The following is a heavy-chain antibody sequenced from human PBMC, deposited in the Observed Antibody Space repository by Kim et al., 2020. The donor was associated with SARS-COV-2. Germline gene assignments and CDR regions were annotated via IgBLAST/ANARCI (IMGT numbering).Heavy chain of an antibody. CDR1: GFTFNSNA. D-gene: IGHD2-15*01. CDR2: IWYDGSNK. CDR3: AKDRGYCSGGSCYGNYYYAMDV. V-gene: IGHV3-30*02. Sequence: GGSLRLSCAASGFTFNSNAMHWVRQAPGKGLEWVAVIWYDGSNKLYADSVKGRFTISRDNSKNTLYLQMNSLRAEDTAVYYCAKDRGYCSGGSCYGNYYYAMDVWGQGTTVTVSS. J-gene: IGHJ6*02.